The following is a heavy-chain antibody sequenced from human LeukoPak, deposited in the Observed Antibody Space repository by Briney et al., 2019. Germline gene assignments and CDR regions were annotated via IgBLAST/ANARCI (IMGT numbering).Heavy chain of an antibody. CDR3: ARDRYYDSSGYYPDPTNWFDP. CDR1: GGSISSYY. Sequence: SETLSLTCTVSGGSISSYYWGWIRQPPGKGLEWIGYIYYSGSTNYNPSLKSRVTISVDTSKNQFSLKLSSVTAADTAVYYCARDRYYDSSGYYPDPTNWFDPWGQGTLVTVSS. D-gene: IGHD3-22*01. V-gene: IGHV4-59*01. CDR2: IYYSGST. J-gene: IGHJ5*02.